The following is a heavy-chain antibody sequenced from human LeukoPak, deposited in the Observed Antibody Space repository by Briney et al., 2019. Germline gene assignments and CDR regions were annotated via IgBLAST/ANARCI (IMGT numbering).Heavy chain of an antibody. CDR1: GFSFDDYG. V-gene: IGHV3-20*04. D-gene: IGHD3-10*01. CDR2: INWNGGST. J-gene: IGHJ4*02. Sequence: GGSLRLSCAASGFSFDDYGMSWVRQAPGQGLEWVSGINWNGGSTGYADSVKGRFTISRDNAKNSLYLQMSSLRAEDRALYYCARGFLADLSMVWVDYWGQGTLVTVSS. CDR3: ARGFLADLSMVWVDY.